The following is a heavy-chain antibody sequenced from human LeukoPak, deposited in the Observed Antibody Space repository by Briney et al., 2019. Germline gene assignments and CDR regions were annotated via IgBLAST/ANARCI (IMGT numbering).Heavy chain of an antibody. CDR2: LNPNSDGT. J-gene: IGHJ4*02. V-gene: IGHV1-2*02. Sequence: ASVKVSCKASGYTFTGYYIHWVRQAPGQGLEWMGWLNPNSDGTKYAQKFQGRVTMTRDTSISTAYMDLSRLRSDDTAVYYCARLGYDTSGYRLGDWGQGTLVTVSS. CDR3: ARLGYDTSGYRLGD. D-gene: IGHD3-22*01. CDR1: GYTFTGYY.